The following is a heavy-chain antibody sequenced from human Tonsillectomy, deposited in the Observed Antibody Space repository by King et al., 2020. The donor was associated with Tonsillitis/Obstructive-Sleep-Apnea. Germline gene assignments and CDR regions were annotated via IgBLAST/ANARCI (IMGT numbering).Heavy chain of an antibody. D-gene: IGHD2-15*01. CDR3: ARPSGDCSGGSCPDAFDI. CDR1: GGSISSYY. J-gene: IGHJ3*02. Sequence: VQLQESGPGLVKPSETLSLTCTVSGGSISSYYWSWIRQPPGKGLEWIGYIYYSGSTNYNPSLKSRVTISVDTSKNQFSLKLSSVTAADTAVYYCARPSGDCSGGSCPDAFDIWGQGTMVTVSS. CDR2: IYYSGST. V-gene: IGHV4-59*08.